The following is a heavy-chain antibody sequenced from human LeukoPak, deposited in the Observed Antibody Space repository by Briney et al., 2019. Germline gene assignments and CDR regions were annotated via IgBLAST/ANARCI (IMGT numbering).Heavy chain of an antibody. V-gene: IGHV3-30-3*01. Sequence: GGSLRLSCAASGFTFSSYAMHWVRQAPGKGLEWEAVISYDGSNKYYADSVKGRFTISRDNSKNTLYLQMNSLRAEDTAVYYCARTTTVVSHLDYWGQGTLVTVSS. D-gene: IGHD4-23*01. J-gene: IGHJ4*02. CDR1: GFTFSSYA. CDR3: ARTTTVVSHLDY. CDR2: ISYDGSNK.